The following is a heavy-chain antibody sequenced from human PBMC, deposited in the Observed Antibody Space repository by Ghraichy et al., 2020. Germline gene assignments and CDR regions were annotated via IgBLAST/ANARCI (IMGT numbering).Heavy chain of an antibody. V-gene: IGHV1-8*01. D-gene: IGHD3-10*02. Sequence: ASVKVSCKTSGYTFTNYDINWVRQATGQGLEWMGWMNPNSGNAGSAQKFQGSVTMTRNTSISTAYMELSSLRSQDTAVSEDTAVYYCVRAAKNAFDIWGQGTMVTVSS. CDR2: MNPNSGNA. CDR1: GYTFTNYD. J-gene: IGHJ3*02. CDR3: TAVYYCVRAAKNAFDI.